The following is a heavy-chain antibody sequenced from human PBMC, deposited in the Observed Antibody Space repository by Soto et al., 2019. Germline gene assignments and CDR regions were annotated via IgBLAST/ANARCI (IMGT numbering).Heavy chain of an antibody. V-gene: IGHV1-8*01. CDR2: MNPNSGNT. CDR1: GYTFTSYY. Sequence: ASVKVSCKACGYTFTSYYINWVRQATGQGLEWMGWMNPNSGNTGYAQKFQGRVTMTRNTSISTAYMELSSLRSEDTAVDYCAICTYYYDSSGSYWGQGTLVTVSS. CDR3: AICTYYYDSSGSY. D-gene: IGHD3-22*01. J-gene: IGHJ4*02.